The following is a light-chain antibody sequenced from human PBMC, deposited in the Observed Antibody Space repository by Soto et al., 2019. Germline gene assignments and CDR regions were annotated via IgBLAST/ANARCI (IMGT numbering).Light chain of an antibody. Sequence: DVVMTQSPLSLPVTLGQPASISCSSSQSLVYSDGIAYLSWFQQRPGQSPRRLIYNTFNRDSGVPDRFTGSGSGTEFTLKISRVEAEDVGIYYCMQGTHWPPVTFGQGTKLEIK. V-gene: IGKV2-30*01. CDR3: MQGTHWPPVT. J-gene: IGKJ2*01. CDR2: NTF. CDR1: QSLVYSDGIAY.